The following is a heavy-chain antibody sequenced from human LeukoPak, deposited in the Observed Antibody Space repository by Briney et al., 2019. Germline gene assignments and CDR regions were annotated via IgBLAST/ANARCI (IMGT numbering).Heavy chain of an antibody. CDR3: ARDNSVRDEAWWFNP. D-gene: IGHD5-24*01. V-gene: IGHV4-39*07. CDR1: GGSISSTSYY. J-gene: IGHJ5*02. Sequence: SETLSLTCTVSGGSISSTSYYWGWIRQPPGKGLEWIGSISYSGTTYYNPSLKSRVTISVDTSKNQFSLKLNSVTAADTAVYYCARDNSVRDEAWWFNPWGQGTLVTVSS. CDR2: ISYSGTT.